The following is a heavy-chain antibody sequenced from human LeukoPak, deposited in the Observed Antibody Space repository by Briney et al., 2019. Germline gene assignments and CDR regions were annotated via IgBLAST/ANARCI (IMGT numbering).Heavy chain of an antibody. CDR2: IYYSGST. D-gene: IGHD2-2*03. V-gene: IGHV4-59*01. Sequence: SETLSLTCTVSGGSISSYYWSWIRQPPGKGLEWIGYIYYSGSTNYYPSLKSRVTISVDTSKNQFSLKLSSVAAADTAVYYCARYSGSGYGRFYFDYWGQGILVTVSS. CDR1: GGSISSYY. CDR3: ARYSGSGYGRFYFDY. J-gene: IGHJ4*02.